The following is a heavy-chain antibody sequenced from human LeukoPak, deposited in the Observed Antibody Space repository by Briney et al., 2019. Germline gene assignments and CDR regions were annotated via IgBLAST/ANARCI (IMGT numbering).Heavy chain of an antibody. CDR1: GFTFSDYY. V-gene: IGHV3-11*04. CDR2: MSRSGDII. D-gene: IGHD3-10*01. Sequence: GGSLRLSCAASGFTFSDYYMSWIRQAPGKGLEGVSYMSRSGDIIYYADSVKGRFTISRDNAKNSLYLQMNSLRAEDTAVYYCARDVYYGSGSPRLDYWGQGTPVTVSS. J-gene: IGHJ4*02. CDR3: ARDVYYGSGSPRLDY.